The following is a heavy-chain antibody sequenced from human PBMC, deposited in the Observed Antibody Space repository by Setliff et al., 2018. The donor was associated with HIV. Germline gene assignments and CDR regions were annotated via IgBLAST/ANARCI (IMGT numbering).Heavy chain of an antibody. Sequence: GGSLRLSCAASGFTFSHAWMSWVRQSPGKGLERVAHIKSKTDGGTINYAAAVQGRFTISRDDSKNTLYLQMNSLKTEDTAVYYCASKGRDLYTLEVPGWGQGTLVTVSS. CDR2: IKSKTDGGTI. CDR3: ASKGRDLYTLEVPG. J-gene: IGHJ4*02. CDR1: GFTFSHAW. V-gene: IGHV3-15*01. D-gene: IGHD2-15*01.